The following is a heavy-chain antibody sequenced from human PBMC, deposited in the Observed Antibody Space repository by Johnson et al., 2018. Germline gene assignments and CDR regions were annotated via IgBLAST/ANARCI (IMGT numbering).Heavy chain of an antibody. CDR3: GRPKYNTGWAD. V-gene: IGHV1-69*12. Sequence: QVQLVQSGAEVKKPGSSVNVSCKASGGTFSSYGITWVRQAPGQGLEWLGEIMPIFGTPNYAQKFQGRVTINADESTSTAYMELTSLRSEDTAVYYWGRPKYNTGWADWGQGTLLTVSS. CDR2: IMPIFGTP. J-gene: IGHJ4*02. D-gene: IGHD6-19*01. CDR1: GGTFSSYG.